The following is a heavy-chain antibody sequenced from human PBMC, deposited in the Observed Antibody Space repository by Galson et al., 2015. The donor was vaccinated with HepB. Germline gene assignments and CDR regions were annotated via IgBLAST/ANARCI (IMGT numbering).Heavy chain of an antibody. J-gene: IGHJ3*02. V-gene: IGHV3-64*04. CDR2: ISSNGGST. CDR1: GFTFSSYA. CDR3: ARAPDIVVPTGAFDI. D-gene: IGHD2-2*01. Sequence: SLRLSCAASGFTFSSYAMHWVRQAPGKGLEYVSAISSNGGSTYYADSVKGRFTISRDNSKNTLYLQMNSLRAEDTAVYYCARAPDIVVPTGAFDIWGQGTMVTVSS.